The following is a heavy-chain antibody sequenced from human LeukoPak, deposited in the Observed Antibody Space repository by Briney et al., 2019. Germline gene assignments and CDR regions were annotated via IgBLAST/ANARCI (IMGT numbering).Heavy chain of an antibody. CDR2: ISWNSGSI. CDR3: AKDTVRFGELLFPFFDY. CDR1: GFTFDDYA. D-gene: IGHD3-10*01. V-gene: IGHV3-9*01. J-gene: IGHJ4*02. Sequence: PGRSLRLSCAASGFTFDDYAMHWVRQAPGKGLEWVSGISWNSGSIGYADSVKGRFTISRDNAKNSLYVQMNSLRAEDTALYYCAKDTVRFGELLFPFFDYWGQGTLVTVSS.